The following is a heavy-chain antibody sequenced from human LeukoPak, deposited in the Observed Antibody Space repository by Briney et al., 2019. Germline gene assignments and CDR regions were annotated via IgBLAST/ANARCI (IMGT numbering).Heavy chain of an antibody. J-gene: IGHJ5*02. Sequence: SATLSLTWTVSGYSISRGYYWGWIRQPPGKGLGWIGTIYHSGTTYYNPSLKSRVTMSVDTSKNQFSLRLRSVTAADTAVYYCARGQARLAWFDPWGQGTLVTVSS. CDR3: ARGQARLAWFDP. CDR1: GYSISRGYY. D-gene: IGHD6-19*01. CDR2: IYHSGTT. V-gene: IGHV4-38-2*02.